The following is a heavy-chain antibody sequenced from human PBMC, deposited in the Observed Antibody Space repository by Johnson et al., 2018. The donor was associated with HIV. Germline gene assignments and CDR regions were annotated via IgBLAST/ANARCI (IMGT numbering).Heavy chain of an antibody. V-gene: IGHV3-9*01. Sequence: VYLVESGGGLVQPGRSLRLSCAASGFTFDDYAMHWVRQAPGKGLEWVSGISWNSGSIGYADSVKGRFTISRDNAKNSLYLQMHSLRAEDTAVYYCAKGGKYSSHRDDGFDVWGQGTMVTVSS. CDR3: AKGGKYSSHRDDGFDV. CDR2: ISWNSGSI. CDR1: GFTFDDYA. D-gene: IGHD6-6*01. J-gene: IGHJ3*01.